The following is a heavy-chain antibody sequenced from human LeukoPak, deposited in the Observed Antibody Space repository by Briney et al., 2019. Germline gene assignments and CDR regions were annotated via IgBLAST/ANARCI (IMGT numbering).Heavy chain of an antibody. CDR1: GGFISSSSYY. Sequence: PSETLSLTCTVSGGFISSSSYYWGWIRQPPGKGLEWIGSIYYSASTYYHPSLKSRVTISVDTSKNQFSLKLSSVTAADTAVYYCAIVAPVFRTFDYWGQGTLVTVSS. V-gene: IGHV4-39*07. J-gene: IGHJ4*02. CDR2: IYYSAST. CDR3: AIVAPVFRTFDY.